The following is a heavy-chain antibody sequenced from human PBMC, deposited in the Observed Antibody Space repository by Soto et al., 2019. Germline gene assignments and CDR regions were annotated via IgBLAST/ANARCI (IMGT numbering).Heavy chain of an antibody. D-gene: IGHD3-22*01. CDR1: GYSFTSYW. Sequence: GESLKISCKGSGYSFTSYWISWVRQMPGKGLEWMGRIDPSDSYTNYSPSFQGHVTISADKSISTAYLQWNSLRAEDTAVYYCARRDDSSGYYGAPTGPRALDVWGQGTTVTVSS. CDR2: IDPSDSYT. V-gene: IGHV5-10-1*01. J-gene: IGHJ6*02. CDR3: ARRDDSSGYYGAPTGPRALDV.